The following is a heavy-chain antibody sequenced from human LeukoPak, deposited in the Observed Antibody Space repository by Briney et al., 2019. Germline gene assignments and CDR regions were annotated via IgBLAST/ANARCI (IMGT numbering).Heavy chain of an antibody. CDR3: ARGNNDFWSGYLNWFDP. J-gene: IGHJ5*02. CDR1: GGSISSHY. D-gene: IGHD3-3*01. V-gene: IGHV4-59*11. CDR2: IFYSGST. Sequence: SEALSLTFTVSGGSISSHYWSWLRQPPEKGLEWIGYIFYSGSTNYNPSLESRVTISVDTSKNRFSLKLSSVTAADTAVYYCARGNNDFWSGYLNWFDPWGQGTLVTVSS.